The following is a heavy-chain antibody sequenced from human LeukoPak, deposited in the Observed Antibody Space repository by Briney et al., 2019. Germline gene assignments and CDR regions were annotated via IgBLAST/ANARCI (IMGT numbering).Heavy chain of an antibody. Sequence: GGSLRLSCATSGFTFSSYAMSWVRQAPGKGLEWVSSISSSSSYIYYADSVKGRFTISRDNAKNSLYLQMNSLRAEDTAVYYCARDGGAIGLGAFDIWGQGTMVTVSS. D-gene: IGHD3-16*02. CDR1: GFTFSSYA. CDR2: ISSSSSYI. J-gene: IGHJ3*02. V-gene: IGHV3-21*01. CDR3: ARDGGAIGLGAFDI.